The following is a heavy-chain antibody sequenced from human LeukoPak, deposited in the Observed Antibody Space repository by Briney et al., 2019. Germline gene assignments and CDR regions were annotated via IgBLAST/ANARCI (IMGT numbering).Heavy chain of an antibody. CDR2: INSDGSST. J-gene: IGHJ6*02. Sequence: PGGSLRLSCAASGFTFSSYWMHWVRQAPGKGLVWVSRINSDGSSTSYADSVKGRFTISRDNAKNTLYLQMNSLRAEDTAVYYCARDSIQLWYNLHETYYYYYGMDVWGQGTTVTVSS. V-gene: IGHV3-74*01. CDR3: ARDSIQLWYNLHETYYYYYGMDV. CDR1: GFTFSSYW. D-gene: IGHD5-18*01.